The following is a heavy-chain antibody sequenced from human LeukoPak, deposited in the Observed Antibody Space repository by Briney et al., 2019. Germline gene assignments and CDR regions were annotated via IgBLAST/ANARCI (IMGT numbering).Heavy chain of an antibody. CDR2: IRYDGSNK. D-gene: IGHD3-22*01. J-gene: IGHJ3*02. Sequence: GGSLRLSCAASGFTFSSYGMHWVRQAPGKGLEWVAFIRYDGSNKYYADSVKGRFTISRDNSKNTLYLQMNSLRAEDTAVYYCAEDLGYYDSSGYQPPDIWGQGTMVTVSS. V-gene: IGHV3-30*02. CDR3: AEDLGYYDSSGYQPPDI. CDR1: GFTFSSYG.